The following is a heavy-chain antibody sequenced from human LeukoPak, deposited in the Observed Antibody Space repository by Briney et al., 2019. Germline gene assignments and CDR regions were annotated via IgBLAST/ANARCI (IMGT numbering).Heavy chain of an antibody. CDR3: AKGSSGNYGGRLDY. J-gene: IGHJ4*02. CDR2: ISYEGAVK. V-gene: IGHV3-23*01. Sequence: GGSLRLSCAASGFRFSSYALTWVRQAPGKRLWWGSTISYEGAVKYYAHSPRSRFTFSRDNSKKTVYLQINSLGAEDTAVYFCAKGSSGNYGGRLDYWGQGTLVTVSP. D-gene: IGHD3-10*01. CDR1: GFRFSSYA.